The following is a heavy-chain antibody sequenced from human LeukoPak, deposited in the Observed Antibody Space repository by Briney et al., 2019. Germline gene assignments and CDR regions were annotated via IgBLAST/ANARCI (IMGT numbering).Heavy chain of an antibody. D-gene: IGHD3-22*01. Sequence: ASVKVSCKASGYTFTTYDITWVRQATGQGLEWMGWMNPNSGNTGYAQKFQGRVTITRNTSISTAYMELSSLRSEDTAVYYCGAYDSSGYYYWGQGTLVTVSS. V-gene: IGHV1-8*01. CDR3: GAYDSSGYYY. CDR2: MNPNSGNT. CDR1: GYTFTTYD. J-gene: IGHJ4*02.